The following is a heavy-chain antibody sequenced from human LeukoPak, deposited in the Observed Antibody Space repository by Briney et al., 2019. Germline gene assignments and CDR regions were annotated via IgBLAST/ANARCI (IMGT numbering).Heavy chain of an antibody. CDR2: FNPTGEST. Sequence: ASVKVSCKASGYTFTSYYMHWVRQAPGQGLEWMGLFNPTGESTGYAQKFQGRVTMTRDMSTSTDYMELSSLRSEDTAIYYCARDNSVGDNAWWFDPWGQGTLVTVSS. J-gene: IGHJ5*02. CDR3: ARDNSVGDNAWWFDP. V-gene: IGHV1-46*01. D-gene: IGHD1-26*01. CDR1: GYTFTSYY.